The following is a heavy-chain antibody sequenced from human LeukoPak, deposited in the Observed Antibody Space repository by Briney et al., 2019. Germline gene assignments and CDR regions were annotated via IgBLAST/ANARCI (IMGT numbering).Heavy chain of an antibody. CDR1: GYTFTVYY. Sequence: ASVKVSCKASGYTFTVYYMHWVRQAPGQGLEWMGWINPNSGGTKYAQKFQGRVTMTRDTSISSAYMEVSRLRSDDTAVYYCARSRGLDYYGSGSYSGSDSDYYYYYMDVWGKGTTVTISS. J-gene: IGHJ6*03. CDR2: INPNSGGT. V-gene: IGHV1-2*02. D-gene: IGHD3-10*01. CDR3: ARSRGLDYYGSGSYSGSDSDYYYYYMDV.